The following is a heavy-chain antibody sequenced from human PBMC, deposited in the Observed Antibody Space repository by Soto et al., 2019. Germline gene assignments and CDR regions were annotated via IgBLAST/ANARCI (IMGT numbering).Heavy chain of an antibody. J-gene: IGHJ5*02. CDR2: IHYTGST. CDR3: VITDMFRGVISGFAL. Sequence: TLSLTCTVSGGSISSATYCWCWIRQHTGKGLEWIGYIHYTGSTFYNPSLKSRVTISVDTSKNQFSLKLSSVTAADTAVYHFVITDMFRGVISGFALWGHVTLVTVPS. V-gene: IGHV4-31*03. D-gene: IGHD3-10*01. CDR1: GGSISSATYC.